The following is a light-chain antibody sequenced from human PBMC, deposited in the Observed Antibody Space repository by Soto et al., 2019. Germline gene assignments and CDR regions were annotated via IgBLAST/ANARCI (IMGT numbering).Light chain of an antibody. V-gene: IGKV1-33*01. J-gene: IGKJ2*01. CDR1: RDISVY. CDR2: DAS. CDR3: QQYDNLPPYT. Sequence: DIQMTQSPSSLSASVGDTVTITCQASRDISVYLNWYQQEPGKAPKLLVFDASNLQTGVPSRFSGSGSGTHFTFTISSLQTEDVATYYCQQYDNLPPYTFGQGTRLEI.